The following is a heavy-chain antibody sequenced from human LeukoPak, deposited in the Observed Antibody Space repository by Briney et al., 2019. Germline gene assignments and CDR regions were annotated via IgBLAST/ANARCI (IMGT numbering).Heavy chain of an antibody. D-gene: IGHD6-19*01. V-gene: IGHV3-9*01. CDR1: GFTFDNYA. CDR3: ARAYKDRSLAGKKEFLQH. J-gene: IGHJ1*01. Sequence: GGSLRLSCAASGFTFDNYAMNWVRQVPGKGLEWISLISWNSGTIGYADSVKGRFTISRDNANNFLYLQMNSLRAEDTALYYCARAYKDRSLAGKKEFLQHWGQGTLVTVSS. CDR2: ISWNSGTI.